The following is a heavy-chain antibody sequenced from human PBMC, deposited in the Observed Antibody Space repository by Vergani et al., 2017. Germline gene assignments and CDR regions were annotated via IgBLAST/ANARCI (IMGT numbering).Heavy chain of an antibody. CDR1: GYSITNYW. CDR2: IYAGDSDV. V-gene: IGHV5-51*03. Sequence: EVQLVQSGAEVKKPGESLKISCPGSGYSITNYWIAWVRQRPGKGLEWMGIIYAGDSDVRYSPSFQGQVTMSVDKSLSTAYLQWISLKASDTATYYCATTHDFSSLYSTYNWFDPWGQGTLVTVSS. J-gene: IGHJ5*02. D-gene: IGHD3-3*01. CDR3: ATTHDFSSLYSTYNWFDP.